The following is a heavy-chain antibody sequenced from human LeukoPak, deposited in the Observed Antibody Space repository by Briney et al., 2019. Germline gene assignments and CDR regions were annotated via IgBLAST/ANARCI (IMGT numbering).Heavy chain of an antibody. CDR1: GGSISNYY. J-gene: IGHJ1*01. Sequence: SETLSLTCTVSGGSISNYYWSWIRQPPGKGLEWIGYIYYSGSTSYNPSLKSRVTISVDTSKNQFSLKLSSVTAADTAVYYCVRDHYYNSSGYTFQHWGQGTLVTVSS. D-gene: IGHD3-22*01. CDR2: IYYSGST. V-gene: IGHV4-59*01. CDR3: VRDHYYNSSGYTFQH.